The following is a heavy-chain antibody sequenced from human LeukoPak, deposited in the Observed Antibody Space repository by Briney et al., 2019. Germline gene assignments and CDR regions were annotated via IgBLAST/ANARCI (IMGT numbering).Heavy chain of an antibody. CDR3: ARGYCSGDSCYPAFDI. Sequence: SETLSFTCTASGGSISSSSGGWFRQPPGKGLEWIGNINTSGSTNYHPSLKSRVTISVDTSKNQFSLKLSSVTAEDTAVYYCARGYCSGDSCYPAFDIWGQGTMVTVSS. V-gene: IGHV4-4*09. D-gene: IGHD2-15*01. CDR2: INTSGST. J-gene: IGHJ3*02. CDR1: GGSISSSS.